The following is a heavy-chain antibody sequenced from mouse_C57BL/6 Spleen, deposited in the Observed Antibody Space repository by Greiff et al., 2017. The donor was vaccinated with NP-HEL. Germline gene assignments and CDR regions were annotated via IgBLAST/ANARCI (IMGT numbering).Heavy chain of an antibody. V-gene: IGHV1-84*01. CDR1: GYTFTDYY. CDR3: ARSYYTVGENYYAMDY. J-gene: IGHJ4*01. CDR2: IYPGSGNT. Sequence: QVQLQQSGPELVKPGASVKISCKASGYTFTDYYINWVKQRPGQGLEWIGWIYPGSGNTKYNEKFKGKATLTVDTSSSTAYMQLSSLTSEDSAVYFCARSYYTVGENYYAMDYWGQGTSVTVSS. D-gene: IGHD1-1*01.